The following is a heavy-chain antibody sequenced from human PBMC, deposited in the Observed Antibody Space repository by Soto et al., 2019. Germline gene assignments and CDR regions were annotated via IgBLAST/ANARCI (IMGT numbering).Heavy chain of an antibody. Sequence: PGGCLRVSCVAFGVSCSSYGMHWVRQAPGKGLEWVATLSYDGSQKYYADSVKGRFTISRDNSKNTLYLQMNSLRAEDTAVYYCAKDYMYNSFGWYYFDYWGHGTPVTVSS. CDR1: GVSCSSYG. V-gene: IGHV3-30*18. CDR3: AKDYMYNSFGWYYFDY. J-gene: IGHJ4*01. CDR2: LSYDGSQK. D-gene: IGHD6-19*01.